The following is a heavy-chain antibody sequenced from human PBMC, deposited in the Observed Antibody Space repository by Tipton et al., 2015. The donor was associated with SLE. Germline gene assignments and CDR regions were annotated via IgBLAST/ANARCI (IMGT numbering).Heavy chain of an antibody. CDR3: TTPEPTVSTDYYYMDV. V-gene: IGHV3-15*01. CDR1: GFTFSNAW. CDR2: IKSKTDGGTT. D-gene: IGHD4-17*01. Sequence: SLRLSCAASGFTFSNAWMSWVRQAPGKGLEWVGRIKSKTDGGTTDYAAPVKGRFTISRDDSKNTLYLQMNSLKTEDTAVYYCTTPEPTVSTDYYYMDVWGKGTTVTVSS. J-gene: IGHJ6*03.